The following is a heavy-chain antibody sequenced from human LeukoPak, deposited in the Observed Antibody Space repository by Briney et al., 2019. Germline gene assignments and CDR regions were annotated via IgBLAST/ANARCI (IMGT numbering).Heavy chain of an antibody. CDR3: ARWYSSGWAFDY. CDR2: IHYSEST. D-gene: IGHD6-19*01. V-gene: IGHV4-59*08. Sequence: PSETLSLTCTVSGGSISSYYWSWIRQPPGKGLEWIGFIHYSESTNYNPSLKSRVTISVDTSKNQFSLKLSSVTAADTAVYYCARWYSSGWAFDYWGQGTLVTVSS. J-gene: IGHJ4*02. CDR1: GGSISSYY.